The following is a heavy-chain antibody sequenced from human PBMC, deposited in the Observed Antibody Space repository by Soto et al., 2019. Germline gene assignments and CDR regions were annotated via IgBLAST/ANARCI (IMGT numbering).Heavy chain of an antibody. V-gene: IGHV3-21*01. CDR1: GFTFRTFG. CDR3: ARGPRIAVAGTRSGY. Sequence: GVSLRLSCAASGFTFRTFGMNWVRQAPGKGLEWVSFISGSGSNIYYADSVKGRFTISRDNAKNSLYLQMNSLRAEDTAVYYCARGPRIAVAGTRSGYWGQGTLVTVSS. J-gene: IGHJ4*02. CDR2: ISGSGSNI. D-gene: IGHD6-19*01.